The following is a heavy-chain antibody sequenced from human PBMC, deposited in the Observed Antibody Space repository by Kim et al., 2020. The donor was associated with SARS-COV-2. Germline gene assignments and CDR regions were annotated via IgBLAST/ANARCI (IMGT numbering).Heavy chain of an antibody. CDR1: GFTFGDYA. D-gene: IGHD2-2*01. Sequence: GGSLRLSCTASGFTFGDYAMSWFRQAPGKGLEWVGFIRSKAYGGTTEYAASVKGRFTISRDDSKSIAYLQMNSLKTEDTAVYYCNSDIVVVPAANYGMDVWGQGTTVTVSS. CDR2: IRSKAYGGTT. J-gene: IGHJ6*02. V-gene: IGHV3-49*03. CDR3: NSDIVVVPAANYGMDV.